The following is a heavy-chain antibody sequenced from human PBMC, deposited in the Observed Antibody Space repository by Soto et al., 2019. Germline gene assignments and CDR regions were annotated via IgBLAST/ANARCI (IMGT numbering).Heavy chain of an antibody. CDR3: ARDERYDILTGYYEPDY. J-gene: IGHJ4*02. Sequence: QVQLQESGPGLVKPSETLSLTCTVSGGSISSYYWSWIRQPAGKGLERIGRIYTSGSTNYNPSLKSRVTMAVDTSKNQLSLNLSSVTAADTAVYYCARDERYDILTGYYEPDYWGQGTLVTVSS. CDR1: GGSISSYY. V-gene: IGHV4-4*07. D-gene: IGHD3-9*01. CDR2: IYTSGST.